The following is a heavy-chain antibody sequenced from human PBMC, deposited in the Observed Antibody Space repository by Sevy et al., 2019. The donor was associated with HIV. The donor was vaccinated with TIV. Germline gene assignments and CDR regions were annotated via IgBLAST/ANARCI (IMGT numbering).Heavy chain of an antibody. D-gene: IGHD2-15*01. CDR1: GFTFSSYG. V-gene: IGHV3-33*01. Sequence: GGSLRLSCAASGFTFSSYGMHWVRQAPGKGLEWVAVIWYDGINKYYGDSVKGRFTISRDNSKNTVYLQMTNLRAEDTAVYYCARAGGIVEVAAHYGMDVWGQGTTVTVSS. J-gene: IGHJ6*02. CDR2: IWYDGINK. CDR3: ARAGGIVEVAAHYGMDV.